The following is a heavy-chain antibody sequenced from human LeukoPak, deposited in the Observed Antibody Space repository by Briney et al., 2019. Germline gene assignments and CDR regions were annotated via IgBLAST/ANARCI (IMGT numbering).Heavy chain of an antibody. CDR3: TRHFGVYYYYFYMGV. CDR1: GYNFNSYG. D-gene: IGHD3-10*01. V-gene: IGHV1-18*01. J-gene: IGHJ6*03. Sequence: ASVTVSCKASGYNFNSYGISWVRQAPGQGLEWMGWISAYNGNTNYGQSFQGRVTMTTDTSTSTAYMELRSLRSDDTAVYYCTRHFGVYYYYFYMGVWGKGTTVTVSS. CDR2: ISAYNGNT.